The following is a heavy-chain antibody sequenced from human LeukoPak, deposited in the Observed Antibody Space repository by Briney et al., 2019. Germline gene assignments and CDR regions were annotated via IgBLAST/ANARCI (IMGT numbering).Heavy chain of an antibody. D-gene: IGHD2-2*01. J-gene: IGHJ4*02. CDR2: ISDDFGT. V-gene: IGHV3-23*01. CDR1: GFTFSSYA. Sequence: GGSLRLSCAASGFTFSSYAMSFLRRAPGKGLEWVSAISDDFGTYHADSVKGRFTISRDNSRNTLYLQMTCLRAEDTAVYYCARGNSGHCTGATCYALDYWGQGTLVTVSS. CDR3: ARGNSGHCTGATCYALDY.